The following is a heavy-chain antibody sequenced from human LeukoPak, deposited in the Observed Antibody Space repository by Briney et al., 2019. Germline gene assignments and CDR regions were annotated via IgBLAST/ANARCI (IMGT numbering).Heavy chain of an antibody. CDR1: GFTFSSYS. CDR3: ARDLRLYSSSWY. CDR2: ISSSSSYI. J-gene: IGHJ4*02. V-gene: IGHV3-21*01. D-gene: IGHD6-13*01. Sequence: PGGSLRLSCAASGFTFSSYSMNWVRQAPGEGLEWVSSISSSSSYIYYADSVKGRFTISRDNAKNSLYLQMNSLRAEDTAVYYCARDLRLYSSSWYWGQGTLVTVSS.